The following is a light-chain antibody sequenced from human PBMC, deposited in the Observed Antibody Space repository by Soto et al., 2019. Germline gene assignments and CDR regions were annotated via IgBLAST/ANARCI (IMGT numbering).Light chain of an antibody. Sequence: ELTQPPSVSVSPGQTASITCSGDKLGDKYACWYQQKPGQSPVLVIYQDSKRPSGIPERFSGSNSGNTATLTISGTQAMDEADYYCQAWDSSTYVFGTGT. V-gene: IGLV3-1*01. CDR3: QAWDSSTYV. CDR2: QDS. J-gene: IGLJ1*01. CDR1: KLGDKY.